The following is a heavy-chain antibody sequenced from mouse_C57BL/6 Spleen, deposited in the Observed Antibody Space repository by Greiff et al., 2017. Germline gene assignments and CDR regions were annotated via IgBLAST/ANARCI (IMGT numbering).Heavy chain of an antibody. Sequence: EVQLQQSGGGLVQSGRSLRLSCATSGFTFSDFYMEWVRQAPGKGLEWIAASRNKANDYTTEYSASVKGRFIVSRDTSQSIHYLQMNALRAEDTAIYYCARDATGTGYFDVWGTGTTVTVSS. CDR3: ARDATGTGYFDV. CDR1: GFTFSDFY. J-gene: IGHJ1*03. V-gene: IGHV7-1*01. CDR2: SRNKANDYTT. D-gene: IGHD4-1*01.